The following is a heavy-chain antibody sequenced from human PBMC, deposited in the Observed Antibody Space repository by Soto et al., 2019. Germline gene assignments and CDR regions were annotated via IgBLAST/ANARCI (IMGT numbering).Heavy chain of an antibody. CDR1: GYTLTELS. V-gene: IGHV1-24*01. J-gene: IGHJ4*02. Sequence: SVKVSCKVSGYTLTELSMHWVRQAPGKGLEWMGGFDPEDGETIYAQKFQGRVTMTEDTSTDTAYMGLSSLTSEDTAVYYCATRAWNGGSYFDYWGQGTLVTVSS. D-gene: IGHD1-26*01. CDR3: ATRAWNGGSYFDY. CDR2: FDPEDGET.